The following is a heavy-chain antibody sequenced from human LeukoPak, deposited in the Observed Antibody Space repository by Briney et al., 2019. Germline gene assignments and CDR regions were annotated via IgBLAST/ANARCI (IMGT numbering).Heavy chain of an antibody. CDR2: IRYDGSNK. D-gene: IGHD3-16*01. V-gene: IGHV3-30*02. CDR3: ANRASGAFDI. CDR1: GFTFSSYG. Sequence: PGGSLRLXCAASGFTFSSYGMHWVRQAPGKGLEWVAFIRYDGSNKYYADSVKGRFTISRDNSKNTLYLQMNSLRAEDTAVYYCANRASGAFDIWGQGTMVTVSS. J-gene: IGHJ3*02.